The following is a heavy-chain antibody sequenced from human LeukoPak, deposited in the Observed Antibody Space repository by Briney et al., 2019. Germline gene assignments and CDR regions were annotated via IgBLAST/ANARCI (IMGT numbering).Heavy chain of an antibody. CDR2: INHSGST. D-gene: IGHD2-2*01. CDR3: ARGLGVVPAAFGY. J-gene: IGHJ4*02. V-gene: IGHV4-34*01. Sequence: SETLSLTCAVYGGSFSGYYGSWIRQPPGKGLEWIGEINHSGSTNYNPSLKSRVTISVDTSKNQFSLKLSSVTAADTAVYYCARGLGVVPAAFGYWGQGTLVTVSS. CDR1: GGSFSGYY.